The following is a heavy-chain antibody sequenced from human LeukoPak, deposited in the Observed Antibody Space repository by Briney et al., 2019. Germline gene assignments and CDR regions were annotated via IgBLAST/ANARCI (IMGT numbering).Heavy chain of an antibody. D-gene: IGHD1-26*01. CDR2: IYGSGVSI. Sequence: PGGSLRLSCVASGFTFKNDVMNWVRQAPGKGLEWLATIYGSGVSISYADSVKGRFTISRDNSNNTLYLRMNSLRAEDTAMYYCAKDLGWELPAEAYWGQGILVTVSS. CDR1: GFTFKNDV. CDR3: AKDLGWELPAEAY. V-gene: IGHV3-23*01. J-gene: IGHJ4*02.